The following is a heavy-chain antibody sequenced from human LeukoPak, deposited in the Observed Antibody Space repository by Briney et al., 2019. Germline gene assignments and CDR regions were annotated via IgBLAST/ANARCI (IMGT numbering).Heavy chain of an antibody. D-gene: IGHD6-25*01. CDR2: IYTSGST. CDR1: GGSFSGYY. CDR3: ARVSRDSSGLFYYYYMDV. V-gene: IGHV4-59*10. J-gene: IGHJ6*03. Sequence: SETLSLTCAVYGGSFSGYYWSWIRQPAGKGLEWIGRIYTSGSTNYNPSLKSRVTISVDTSKNQFSLKLSSVTAADTAVYYCARVSRDSSGLFYYYYMDVWGKGTTVTISS.